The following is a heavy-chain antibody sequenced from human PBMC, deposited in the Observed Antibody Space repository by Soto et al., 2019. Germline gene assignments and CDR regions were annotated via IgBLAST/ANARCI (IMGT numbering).Heavy chain of an antibody. Sequence: EVQLLESGGGLVQPGGSLRISCAASGFIFTSYAMSWVRQAPGKGLEWVSGISNSGGSTDYADSVKGRFFISRDNSKKTLYVQMNRLRAEDTAVYYCARSGWHDAFDIWGQGTMVTVSS. CDR2: ISNSGGST. V-gene: IGHV3-23*01. CDR1: GFIFTSYA. CDR3: ARSGWHDAFDI. D-gene: IGHD6-19*01. J-gene: IGHJ3*02.